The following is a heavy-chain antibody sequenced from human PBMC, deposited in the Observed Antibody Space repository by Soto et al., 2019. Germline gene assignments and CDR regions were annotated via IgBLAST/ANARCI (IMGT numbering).Heavy chain of an antibody. D-gene: IGHD5-12*01. CDR3: ARLGQSGYDRPGGY. CDR2: IIPIFGTV. V-gene: IGHV1-69*12. J-gene: IGHJ4*02. CDR1: GGTFSSYA. Sequence: QVQLVQSGAEVKTPGSSVKVSCKASGGTFSSYAIRWVRQDPGHGLEWMGGIIPIFGTVNYAQKFQGRVTITADESTRTAYMELSSLRSEDTAVYYCARLGQSGYDRPGGYWGQGTLVTVSS.